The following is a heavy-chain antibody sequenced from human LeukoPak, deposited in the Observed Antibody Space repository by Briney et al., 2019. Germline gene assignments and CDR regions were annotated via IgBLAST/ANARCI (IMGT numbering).Heavy chain of an antibody. D-gene: IGHD6-13*01. Sequence: SETLSLTCAVYGGSFSGYYWSWIRQPPGKGLEWIGEINHSGSTNYNPSLKSRVTISVDTSKNQFSLKLSSVTAADTAVYYCARDAAGFDYWGQGTLVTVSS. CDR3: ARDAAGFDY. CDR2: INHSGST. CDR1: GGSFSGYY. V-gene: IGHV4-34*01. J-gene: IGHJ4*02.